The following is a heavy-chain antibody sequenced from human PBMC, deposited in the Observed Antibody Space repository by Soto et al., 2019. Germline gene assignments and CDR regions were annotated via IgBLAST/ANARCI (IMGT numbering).Heavy chain of an antibody. D-gene: IGHD2-21*02. CDR3: ARDQGVVVTANNWFDT. CDR1: GGSITDYS. J-gene: IGHJ5*02. Sequence: SETLSLTCTVSGGSITDYSCAWIRQPAGKGLEWIGRIFSSGSTNYNPSLKGRITMSLDTSKNQFSLKLNSATATDTAVYFCARDQGVVVTANNWFDTWGQGILVTVSS. V-gene: IGHV4-4*07. CDR2: IFSSGST.